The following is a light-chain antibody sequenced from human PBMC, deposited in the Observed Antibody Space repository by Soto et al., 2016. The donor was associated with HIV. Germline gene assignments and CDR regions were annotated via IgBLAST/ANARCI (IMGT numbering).Light chain of an antibody. J-gene: IGKJ4*01. V-gene: IGKV1-39*01. CDR3: QQTYSSPLT. Sequence: DIQMTQSPSSLSASIGDRVSVTCRASQSINSYLSWYQQKLGKAPKLLIYAASSLQSGVPSRFSGSGSGTYFTLTISSLQPEDFATYYCQQTYSSPLTFGGGTKVEI. CDR1: QSINSY. CDR2: AAS.